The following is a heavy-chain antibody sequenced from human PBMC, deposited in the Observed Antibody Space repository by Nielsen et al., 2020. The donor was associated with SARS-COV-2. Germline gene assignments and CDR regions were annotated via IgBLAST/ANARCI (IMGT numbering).Heavy chain of an antibody. V-gene: IGHV4-38-2*02. D-gene: IGHD6-13*01. CDR2: IYHSGST. Sequence: SETLSLTCTVSGYSISSGYYWGWIRQPPGKGLEWIGSIYHSGSTYYNPSLKSRVTISVDTSKNQFSLKLSSVTAADTAVYYCARNPNLSWYYSPQIDYWGQGTLVTVSS. J-gene: IGHJ4*02. CDR1: GYSISSGYY. CDR3: ARNPNLSWYYSPQIDY.